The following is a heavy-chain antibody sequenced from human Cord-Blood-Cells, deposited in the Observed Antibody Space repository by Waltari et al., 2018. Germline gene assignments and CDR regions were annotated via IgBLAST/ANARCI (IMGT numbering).Heavy chain of an antibody. CDR3: ARGGGIAVAGTYYYYGMDV. V-gene: IGHV4-59*01. CDR1: GGPISTYY. Sequence: QVQLQESRPGLVKPSETLSIPCTVSGGPISTYYWSWTRHPPGNGLEWNGYIYYSASTNYNPSLKSRVTISVDTSKNQFSLKLSSVTAADTAVYYCARGGGIAVAGTYYYYGMDVWGQGTTVTVSS. D-gene: IGHD6-19*01. CDR2: IYYSAST. J-gene: IGHJ6*02.